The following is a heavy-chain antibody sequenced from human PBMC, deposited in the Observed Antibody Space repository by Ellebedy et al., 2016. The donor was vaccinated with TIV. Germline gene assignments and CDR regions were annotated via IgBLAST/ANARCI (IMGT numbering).Heavy chain of an antibody. CDR1: GFTFSSYD. D-gene: IGHD6-6*01. Sequence: GESLKISXAASGFTFSSYDMHWVRQATGKGLEWVSAIGTAGDPYYPGSVKGRFTISRENAKNSLYLQMNSLRVGDTAVYYCARDGDEYSSYNYYYYGMDVWGQGTTVTVSS. V-gene: IGHV3-13*05. J-gene: IGHJ6*02. CDR3: ARDGDEYSSYNYYYYGMDV. CDR2: IGTAGDP.